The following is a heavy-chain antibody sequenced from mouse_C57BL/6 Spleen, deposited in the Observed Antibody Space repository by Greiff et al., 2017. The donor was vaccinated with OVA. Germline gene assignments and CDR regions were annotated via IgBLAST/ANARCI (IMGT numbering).Heavy chain of an antibody. CDR2: IHPSDSDT. Sequence: QVQLKEPGAELVKPGASVKVSCKASGYTFTSYWMHWVKQRPGQGLEWIGRIHPSDSDTNYNQKFKGKATLTVDKSSSTAYMQLSSLTSEDSAVYYCAIGGDSSGRFAYWGQGTLVTVSA. D-gene: IGHD3-2*02. CDR1: GYTFTSYW. CDR3: AIGGDSSGRFAY. V-gene: IGHV1-74*01. J-gene: IGHJ3*01.